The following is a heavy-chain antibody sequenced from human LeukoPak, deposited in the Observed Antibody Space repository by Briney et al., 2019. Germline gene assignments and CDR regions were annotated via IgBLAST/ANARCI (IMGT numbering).Heavy chain of an antibody. CDR2: IIPIFGTA. D-gene: IGHD3-22*01. Sequence: SVTVSFKASVGTFSSYAISWVRQAPGQGLEWMGGIIPIFGTADYAQKFQGRVTITADESTSTAYMELSSLRSEDTAVYYCARPRTPRYDSSGYCCFDYWGQGTLVTVSS. CDR1: VGTFSSYA. CDR3: ARPRTPRYDSSGYCCFDY. V-gene: IGHV1-69*01. J-gene: IGHJ4*02.